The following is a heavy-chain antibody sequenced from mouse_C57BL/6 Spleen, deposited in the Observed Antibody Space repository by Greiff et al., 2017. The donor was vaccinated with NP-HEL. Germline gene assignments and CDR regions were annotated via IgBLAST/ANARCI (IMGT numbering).Heavy chain of an antibody. Sequence: QVHVKQSGAELVRPGTSVKVSCKASGYAFTNYLIEWVKQRPGQGLEWIGVINPGSGGTNYNEKFKGKATLTADKSSSTAYMQLSSLTSEDSAVYFCARNTAQSSWFAYWGQGTLVTVSA. J-gene: IGHJ3*01. CDR3: ARNTAQSSWFAY. V-gene: IGHV1-54*01. D-gene: IGHD3-2*02. CDR1: GYAFTNYL. CDR2: INPGSGGT.